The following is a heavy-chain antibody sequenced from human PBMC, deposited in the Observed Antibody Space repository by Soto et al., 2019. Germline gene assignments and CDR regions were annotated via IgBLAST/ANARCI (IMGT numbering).Heavy chain of an antibody. Sequence: QVQLQESGPGLVKPSETLSLTCTVSGGSISSYYWSWIRQPPGKGLEWIGYIYYSGSTNYNPSLKSRVTISVDTSKNQFSLKLSSVTAADTAVYYCARLGQWLAGPDLYYFDYWGQGTLVTVSS. CDR3: ARLGQWLAGPDLYYFDY. D-gene: IGHD6-19*01. J-gene: IGHJ4*02. CDR1: GGSISSYY. CDR2: IYYSGST. V-gene: IGHV4-59*08.